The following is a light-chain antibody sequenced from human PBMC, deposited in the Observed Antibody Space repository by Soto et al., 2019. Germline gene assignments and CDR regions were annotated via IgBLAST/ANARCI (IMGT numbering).Light chain of an antibody. CDR2: EVT. V-gene: IGLV2-8*01. J-gene: IGLJ3*02. CDR1: SSDVGAYNY. CDR3: SSFASSNTWV. Sequence: QSALTQRPSASGSPGQSVTISCTGTSSDVGAYNYVSWYQQHAGKAPKLVIYEVTKRPSGVPDRFSGSKSANTASLTVSGLQAEDEGDYYCSSFASSNTWVFGGGTKLTVL.